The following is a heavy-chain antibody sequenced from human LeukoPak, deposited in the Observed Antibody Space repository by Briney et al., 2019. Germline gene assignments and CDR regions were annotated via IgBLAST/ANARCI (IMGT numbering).Heavy chain of an antibody. Sequence: SVKVSCKASGGTFSSYAISWVRQAPGQGLELMGGMIPIFGTANYAQKFQGRVTITTDESTSTAYMELSSLRSEDTAVYYCAREYYYDSSGYYSWFDPWGQGTLVTVSS. V-gene: IGHV1-69*05. D-gene: IGHD3-22*01. CDR1: GGTFSSYA. CDR3: AREYYYDSSGYYSWFDP. J-gene: IGHJ5*02. CDR2: MIPIFGTA.